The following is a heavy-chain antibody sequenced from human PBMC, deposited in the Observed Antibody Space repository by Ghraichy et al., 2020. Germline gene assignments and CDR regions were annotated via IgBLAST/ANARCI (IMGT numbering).Heavy chain of an antibody. J-gene: IGHJ6*01. CDR3: ARDQRDSHYG. CDR2: IYHSGTT. D-gene: IGHD2-15*01. CDR1: GYSISSGYY. Sequence: SETLSLTCGVSGYSISSGYYWGWIRQPPGKGLEWIGIIYHSGTTYYNPSLESRVTISVDTSKNQFSLKLTSVTASDTAVYYCARDQRDSHYG. V-gene: IGHV4-38-2*02.